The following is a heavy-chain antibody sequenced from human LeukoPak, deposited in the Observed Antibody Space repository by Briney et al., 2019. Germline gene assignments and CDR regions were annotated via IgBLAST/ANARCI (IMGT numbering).Heavy chain of an antibody. D-gene: IGHD3-16*01. Sequence: GGSLRLSCEGSAFIFSGHWMNWVRQAPGKGLEWVSAISGSGGSTYYADSVKGRFTISRDNSKNTLYLQMNSLRAEDTAVYYCAKGPSYLGSGYWGQGTLVTVSS. J-gene: IGHJ4*02. CDR2: ISGSGGST. CDR1: AFIFSGHW. CDR3: AKGPSYLGSGY. V-gene: IGHV3-23*01.